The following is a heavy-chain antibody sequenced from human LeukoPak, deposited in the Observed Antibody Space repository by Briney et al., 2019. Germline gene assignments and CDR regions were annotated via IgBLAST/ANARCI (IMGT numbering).Heavy chain of an antibody. D-gene: IGHD3-3*01. Sequence: EPSETLSLTCTVSGGSISSSGYYWDWIRQPPGKGLEWVANIKQDGSEKYYVDSVKGRFTISRDNAKNSLYLQMNSLRAEDTAVYYCARVDFWSGYYYYYYMDVWGKGTTVTVSS. V-gene: IGHV3-7*01. CDR2: IKQDGSEK. CDR1: GGSISSSGYY. J-gene: IGHJ6*03. CDR3: ARVDFWSGYYYYYYMDV.